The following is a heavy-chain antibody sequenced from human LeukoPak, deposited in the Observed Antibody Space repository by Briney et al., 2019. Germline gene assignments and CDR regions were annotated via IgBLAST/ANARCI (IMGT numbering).Heavy chain of an antibody. D-gene: IGHD2-2*01. Sequence: GGSLRLSCAASGFTFSSYAMHRVRQAPGKGLEWVAVISYDGSNKYYADSVKGRFTISRDNSKNTLYLQMNSLRAEDTAVYYCARDGCSSTSCPPVFYFQHWGQGTLVTVSS. V-gene: IGHV3-30-3*01. J-gene: IGHJ1*01. CDR1: GFTFSSYA. CDR3: ARDGCSSTSCPPVFYFQH. CDR2: ISYDGSNK.